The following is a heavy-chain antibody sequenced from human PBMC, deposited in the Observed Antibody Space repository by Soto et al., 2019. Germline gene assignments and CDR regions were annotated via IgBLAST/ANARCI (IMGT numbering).Heavy chain of an antibody. CDR3: ARNAVGTYHFDY. Sequence: ASVKVSCKASEYTFTTYAMHWVRQAPGQRLEWMGWINTGNGNTKYSQKFQGRVTITRDTSASTAYMELSSLISEDTAVYYCARNAVGTYHFDYWGQGTVVTVSS. CDR2: INTGNGNT. V-gene: IGHV1-3*04. CDR1: EYTFTTYA. D-gene: IGHD1-26*01. J-gene: IGHJ4*02.